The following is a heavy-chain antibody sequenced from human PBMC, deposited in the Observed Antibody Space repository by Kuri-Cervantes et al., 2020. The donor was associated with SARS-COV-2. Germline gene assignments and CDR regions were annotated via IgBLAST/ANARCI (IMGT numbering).Heavy chain of an antibody. J-gene: IGHJ6*02. CDR1: GFTFSSYA. CDR3: AKTFYGLSGMDV. Sequence: LSLTCAASGFTFSSYAMSWVRQAPGKGLEWVSAISGSGGSTYYADSVKGRFTISRDNSRNTLDLQMKSLRAEDTALYYCAKTFYGLSGMDVWGQGTTVTVSS. CDR2: ISGSGGST. D-gene: IGHD4-17*01. V-gene: IGHV3-23*01.